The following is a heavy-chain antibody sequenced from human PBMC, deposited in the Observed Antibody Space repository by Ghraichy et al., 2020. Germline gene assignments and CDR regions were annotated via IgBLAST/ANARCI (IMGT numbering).Heavy chain of an antibody. J-gene: IGHJ6*02. CDR2: INHSGST. V-gene: IGHV4-34*01. Sequence: ETLSLTCAIYGGSFRGYHWSWIRQAPGKGLEWIGEINHSGSTNYNPSLKSRVTISVDTSKNHLSLNLTSVTAADTGVYHCARGLTYYDSSGYYGCYAMDAWGQGSTVTVSS. CDR1: GGSFRGYH. CDR3: ARGLTYYDSSGYYGCYAMDA. D-gene: IGHD3-22*01.